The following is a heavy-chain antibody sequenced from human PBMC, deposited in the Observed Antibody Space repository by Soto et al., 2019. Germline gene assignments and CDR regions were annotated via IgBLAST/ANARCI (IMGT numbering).Heavy chain of an antibody. D-gene: IGHD3-10*01. CDR3: AKQRAGFGSGSDTYFFDY. CDR1: GFTIRAYT. V-gene: IGHV3-30-3*02. J-gene: IGHJ4*02. Sequence: QVQLVESGGGVVQPGTSLRLSCAVSGFTIRAYTMHWVRQAPGEGLEWVAVLASDEATKYYADSVKGRSTISRDTSQNTLFLQINSLRDEDTAIYFCAKQRAGFGSGSDTYFFDYWGQGTLVTVSS. CDR2: LASDEATK.